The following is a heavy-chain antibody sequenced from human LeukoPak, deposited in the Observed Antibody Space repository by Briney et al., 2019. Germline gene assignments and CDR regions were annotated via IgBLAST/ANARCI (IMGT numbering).Heavy chain of an antibody. CDR2: ISGSGEST. Sequence: GGSLRLSCAASGFTFSNYAITWIRQAPGKGLEWVSEISGSGESTYYGDSVKGRFTISRDNSKNALYLQMNSLRAGDTAVYYCAREHWDFDYWGQGTLVTVSS. CDR3: AREHWDFDY. D-gene: IGHD7-27*01. J-gene: IGHJ4*02. V-gene: IGHV3-23*01. CDR1: GFTFSNYA.